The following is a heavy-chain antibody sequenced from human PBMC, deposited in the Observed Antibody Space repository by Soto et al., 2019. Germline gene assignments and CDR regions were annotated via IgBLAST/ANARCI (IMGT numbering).Heavy chain of an antibody. CDR1: GFTFSSYW. V-gene: IGHV3-74*01. CDR2: INSDGSST. Sequence: PVGSLRLSCAASGFTFSSYWMHWVRQAPGKGLVWVSRINSDGSSTSYADSVKGRFTISRDNAKNTLYLQMNSLRAEDTAVYYCARGWNYYGMDVWGQGTTVTVSS. D-gene: IGHD3-3*01. J-gene: IGHJ6*02. CDR3: ARGWNYYGMDV.